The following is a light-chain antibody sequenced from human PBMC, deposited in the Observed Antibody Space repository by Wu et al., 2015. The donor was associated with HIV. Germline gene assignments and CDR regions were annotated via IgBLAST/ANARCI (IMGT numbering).Light chain of an antibody. Sequence: EKVMTQSPATLSVSPGERATLSCRASQSVNSDLAWYQQKPGQAPRLLIYGASTRATGIPDRFSGSESGTEFTLTISSIQSEDFALYYCQQYNNWPLWTFGQGTKVEIK. CDR3: QQYNNWPLWT. V-gene: IGKV3-15*01. CDR1: QSVNSD. J-gene: IGKJ1*01. CDR2: GAS.